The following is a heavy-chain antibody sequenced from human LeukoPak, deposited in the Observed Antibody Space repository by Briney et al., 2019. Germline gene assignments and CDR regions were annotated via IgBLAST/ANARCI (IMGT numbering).Heavy chain of an antibody. D-gene: IGHD3-22*01. V-gene: IGHV5-51*01. CDR1: GYSFSTYW. Sequence: GESLKISCKGSGYSFSTYWIAWVRQMPGKGLEWRGIIYLGDSSTRYSPSFQGQVTISADKSISTAYLQWSSLKASDTAMYYCARPAGSSGFLDYWGQGTLVTVSS. CDR2: IYLGDSST. J-gene: IGHJ4*02. CDR3: ARPAGSSGFLDY.